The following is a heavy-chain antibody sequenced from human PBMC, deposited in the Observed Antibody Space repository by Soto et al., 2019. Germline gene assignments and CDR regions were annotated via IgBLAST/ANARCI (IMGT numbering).Heavy chain of an antibody. CDR1: GYSFVSYW. CDR3: AKTDGYEVEY. V-gene: IGHV5-51*01. Sequence: GESLKIPCKGSGYSFVSYWIAWVRQMPGKGLEWMGSIYPGDSDTTYSPSIQGQVTISADKSSTTVYLQWNTLKASDTAMYYCAKTDGYEVEYWGQGTQVTVSS. D-gene: IGHD5-18*01. J-gene: IGHJ4*02. CDR2: IYPGDSDT.